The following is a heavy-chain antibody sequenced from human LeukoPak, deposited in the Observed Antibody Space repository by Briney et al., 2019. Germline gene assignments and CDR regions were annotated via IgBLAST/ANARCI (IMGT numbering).Heavy chain of an antibody. D-gene: IGHD6-19*01. CDR1: GYSFTSYW. J-gene: IGHJ3*02. CDR3: AGTPQGWSGAFDI. Sequence: GESLKISCKGSGYSFTSYWIGWVRQMPGKGLEWMGIIYPSDSDTRYSPSFQGQVTVSADKSITTAYLQWSSLKASDTAMYYCAGTPQGWSGAFDIWGQGTMVTVSS. CDR2: IYPSDSDT. V-gene: IGHV5-51*01.